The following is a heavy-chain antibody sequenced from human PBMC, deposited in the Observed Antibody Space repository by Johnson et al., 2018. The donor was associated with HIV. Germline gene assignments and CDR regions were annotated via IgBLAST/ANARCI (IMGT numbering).Heavy chain of an antibody. CDR2: FYRNGGSI. V-gene: IGHV3-20*04. Sequence: LVESGGGVVRPGGSLRLSCAASGFTFDDYDMSWVRQAPGKGLEWVSGFYRNGGSIGYAASVKGRFIISRDNPRNTLYLQMNGLRAEDTAVYYCAKGTNGQSWAFDIWGQGTVVTVSS. CDR1: GFTFDDYD. CDR3: AKGTNGQSWAFDI. D-gene: IGHD2-8*01. J-gene: IGHJ3*02.